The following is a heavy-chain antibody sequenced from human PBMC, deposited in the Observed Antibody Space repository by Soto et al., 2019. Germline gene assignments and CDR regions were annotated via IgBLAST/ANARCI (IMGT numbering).Heavy chain of an antibody. J-gene: IGHJ4*02. Sequence: QVQLVQSGAEVKKPESSVKVSCKTSGGTFVRHVISWVRQAPGQGPEWMGKINPLSGIPNYAQKFQDRVTCTADTDSSTAYMELSSLRSDDTAVYYCAATALAATWCSPSHNLDHWGQGTLVTVSS. CDR2: INPLSGIP. CDR1: GGTFVRHV. D-gene: IGHD5-18*01. V-gene: IGHV1-69*09. CDR3: AATALAATWCSPSHNLDH.